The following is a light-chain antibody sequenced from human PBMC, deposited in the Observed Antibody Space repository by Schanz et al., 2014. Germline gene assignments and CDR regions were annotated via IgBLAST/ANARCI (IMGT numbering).Light chain of an antibody. J-gene: IGLJ3*02. Sequence: QSVLTQPPSASGSPGQSVTISCTGTSSDVGGYNYVSWYQQHPGKAPKLMIYEVSKRPSGVPDRFSGSKSGTSASLAISGLQSEDETDYYCAAWDDSLDGWAFGGGTKLTVL. CDR2: EVS. CDR3: AAWDDSLDGWA. V-gene: IGLV2-8*01. CDR1: SSDVGGYNY.